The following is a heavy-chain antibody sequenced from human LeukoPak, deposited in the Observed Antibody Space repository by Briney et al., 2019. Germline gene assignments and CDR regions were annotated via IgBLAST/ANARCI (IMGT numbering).Heavy chain of an antibody. Sequence: PSETLSLTCTVSGGSISSGDYYWSWIRQPPGKGLEWIGYIYYSGSTYYNPSLKSRVTISVDTSKNQFSLKLSSVTAADTAVYYCARAPAGYSSSWYLGWYFDLWGRGTLVTVSS. CDR3: ARAPAGYSSSWYLGWYFDL. J-gene: IGHJ2*01. D-gene: IGHD6-13*01. V-gene: IGHV4-30-4*02. CDR1: GGSISSGDYY. CDR2: IYYSGST.